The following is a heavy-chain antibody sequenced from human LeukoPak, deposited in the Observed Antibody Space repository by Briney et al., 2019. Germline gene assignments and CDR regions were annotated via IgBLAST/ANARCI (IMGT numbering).Heavy chain of an antibody. D-gene: IGHD2/OR15-2a*01. CDR1: GFTFSTYS. Sequence: GGSLRLSCAASGFTFSTYSMNWVRQAPGKGLEWVSYISSGSSTINYADSVKGRFTISRDNAKNTLYLQMNSLRAEDTAVYYCASQQSFHYYYMDVWGKGTTVTVSS. J-gene: IGHJ6*03. V-gene: IGHV3-48*04. CDR3: ASQQSFHYYYMDV. CDR2: ISSGSSTI.